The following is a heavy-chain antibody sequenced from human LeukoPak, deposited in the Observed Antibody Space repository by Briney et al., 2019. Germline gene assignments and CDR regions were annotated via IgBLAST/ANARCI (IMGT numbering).Heavy chain of an antibody. CDR1: GVSISSYY. CDR2: IYYSGST. J-gene: IGHJ6*02. V-gene: IGHV4-59*08. CDR3: ARHRHPEYYDILTGYSSAYYYGMDV. Sequence: SETLSLTCTVSGVSISSYYWSWIRQPPGKGLEWIGYIYYSGSTNYNPSLKSRVTISVDTSNNQFSLKLSSVTAADTAVYYCARHRHPEYYDILTGYSSAYYYGMDVWGQGTTVTVSS. D-gene: IGHD3-9*01.